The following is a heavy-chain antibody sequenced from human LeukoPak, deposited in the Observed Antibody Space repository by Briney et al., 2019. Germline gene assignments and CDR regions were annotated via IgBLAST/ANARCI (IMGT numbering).Heavy chain of an antibody. CDR3: AAEDYFDSSGFGSN. Sequence: TSVKVSCKASGFTFTRSAMQWVRQARGQRLEWIGWIVVGSGNTNYAQKFQERLTITRDMSTSTAYMELSSLRSEDTAVYYCAAEDYFDSSGFGSNWGQGTLVTVSS. CDR2: IVVGSGNT. D-gene: IGHD3-22*01. CDR1: GFTFTRSA. V-gene: IGHV1-58*02. J-gene: IGHJ4*02.